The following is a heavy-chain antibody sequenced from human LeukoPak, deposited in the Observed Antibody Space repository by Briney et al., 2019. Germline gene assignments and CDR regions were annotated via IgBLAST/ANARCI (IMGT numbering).Heavy chain of an antibody. CDR3: ATKLDRLATSDY. V-gene: IGHV3-30*03. CDR2: IPPDGGNN. D-gene: IGHD5-12*01. Sequence: GGSLRLSCAASGFTFSSYGTHWVRQAPGKGLEWVAVIPPDGGNNFYADSVKGRFTISRDNSKDKLYLELNSLSAEDTAVYSCATKLDRLATSDYWGQGTLVTVSS. CDR1: GFTFSSYG. J-gene: IGHJ4*02.